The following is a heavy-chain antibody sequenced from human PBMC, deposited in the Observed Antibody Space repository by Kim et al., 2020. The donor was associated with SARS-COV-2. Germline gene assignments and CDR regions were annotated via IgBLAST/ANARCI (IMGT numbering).Heavy chain of an antibody. J-gene: IGHJ4*02. CDR2: INHSGST. CDR3: ARGISSSWYGPPAFDY. V-gene: IGHV4-34*01. D-gene: IGHD6-13*01. Sequence: SETLSLTCAVYGGSFSGYYWSWIRQPPGKGLEWIGEINHSGSTNYNPSLRSRVTISVDTSKNQFSLKLSSVTAADTAVYYCARGISSSWYGPPAFDYWGQGTLVTVSS. CDR1: GGSFSGYY.